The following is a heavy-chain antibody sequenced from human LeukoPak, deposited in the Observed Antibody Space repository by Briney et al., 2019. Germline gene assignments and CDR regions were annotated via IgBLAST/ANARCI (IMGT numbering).Heavy chain of an antibody. D-gene: IGHD6-19*01. Sequence: GGSLRLSCAASGVSFSSYWMHWVRQAPGKGLVWVSRINSDGSSTSYADSVKGRFTISRDSAKNTLYLQMNSLRAEDTAVYYCARVPYSSAWSAQYFDYWGQGTLVTVSS. CDR2: INSDGSST. V-gene: IGHV3-74*01. CDR3: ARVPYSSAWSAQYFDY. CDR1: GVSFSSYW. J-gene: IGHJ4*02.